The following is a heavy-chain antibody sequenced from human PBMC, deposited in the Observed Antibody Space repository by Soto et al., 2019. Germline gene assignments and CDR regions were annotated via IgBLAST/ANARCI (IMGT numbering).Heavy chain of an antibody. D-gene: IGHD3-22*01. V-gene: IGHV4-30-4*01. CDR2: IYYSGST. J-gene: IGHJ4*02. CDR1: GGSISTGASY. Sequence: PSLILLRNSTVSGGSISTGASYWSWIRHHPSKVLELIGYIYYSGSTYYNPSLKSRVTISVDTSKNKFSLKLCSVTAADTAVYYCDRDSLNYYDSSALALDWGQGTLV. CDR3: DRDSLNYYDSSALALD.